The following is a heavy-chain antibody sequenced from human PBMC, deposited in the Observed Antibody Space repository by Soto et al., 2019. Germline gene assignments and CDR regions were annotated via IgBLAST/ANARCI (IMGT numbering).Heavy chain of an antibody. D-gene: IGHD3-22*01. CDR3: AKSRYSDSSGDFYDY. CDR2: IGGSGRTT. V-gene: IGHV3-23*01. CDR1: AFTFNNYA. Sequence: GGSLRLSCAASAFTFNNYAMSCVRQAPGKGLEWVSGIGGSGRTTYYADSVKGRFTISRDNSNNTLFLQMNSLRAEDTAVYYCAKSRYSDSSGDFYDYWGQGTLVTVS. J-gene: IGHJ4*02.